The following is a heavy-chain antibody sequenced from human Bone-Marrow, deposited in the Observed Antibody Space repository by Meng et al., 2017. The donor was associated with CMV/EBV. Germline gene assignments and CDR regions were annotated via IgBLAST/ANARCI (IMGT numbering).Heavy chain of an antibody. CDR2: INPNSGGT. Sequence: ASVKVSCKASGYTFTGYYMHWVRQAPGQGLEWMGWINPNSGGTNYAQKFQGRVTMTRDTSISTAYTELSRLRSDDTAVYYCARIYYANNPAREGGLAAYWGQGTLVTVSS. D-gene: IGHD3-16*01. CDR3: ARIYYANNPAREGGLAAY. CDR1: GYTFTGYY. J-gene: IGHJ4*02. V-gene: IGHV1-2*02.